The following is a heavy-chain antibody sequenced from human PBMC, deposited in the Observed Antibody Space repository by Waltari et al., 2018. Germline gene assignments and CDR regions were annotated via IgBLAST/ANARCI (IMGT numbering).Heavy chain of an antibody. CDR2: IKPNRGDT. Sequence: QVHLVQSGAEVKKPGASVKVSCKASGYTFTGYYIQWVRRAPGQGLEWMGRIKPNRGDTKYAQKVQGRVTLTRDTSINTAYMELSSLKSDDTAVYYCARDLGSDYGNRDYWGQGTLVTVPS. D-gene: IGHD4-17*01. CDR3: ARDLGSDYGNRDY. CDR1: GYTFTGYY. J-gene: IGHJ4*02. V-gene: IGHV1-2*06.